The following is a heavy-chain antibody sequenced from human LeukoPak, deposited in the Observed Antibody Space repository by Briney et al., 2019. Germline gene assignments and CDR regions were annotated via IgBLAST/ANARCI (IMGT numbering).Heavy chain of an antibody. CDR1: GFTFSNAW. V-gene: IGHV3-15*01. Sequence: PGGSLRLSCAASGFTFSNAWMSWVRQAPGKGLEWVGRIKSKTGGGTTDYAAPVKGRFTISRDDSKNTLYLQMNSLKTEDTAVYYCTTAVVDYWGQGTLVTVSS. CDR3: TTAVVDY. CDR2: IKSKTGGGTT. J-gene: IGHJ4*02.